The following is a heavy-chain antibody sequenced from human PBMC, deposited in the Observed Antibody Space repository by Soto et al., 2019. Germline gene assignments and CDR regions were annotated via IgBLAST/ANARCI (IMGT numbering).Heavy chain of an antibody. Sequence: GGSLRLSCAATGFTFSSYAMSWVRQAPGKALEWVSVISGSGAGTYYADSVKGRFTISRDKSKITLYLQMNSLRVEETPVFYCAKTAAARPNLYLDSLRQVPLITVAS. V-gene: IGHV3-23*01. J-gene: IGHJ4*02. D-gene: IGHD6-13*01. CDR2: ISGSGAGT. CDR3: AKTAAARPNLYLDS. CDR1: GFTFSSYA.